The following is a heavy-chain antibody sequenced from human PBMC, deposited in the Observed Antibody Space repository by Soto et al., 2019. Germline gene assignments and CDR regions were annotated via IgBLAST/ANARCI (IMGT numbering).Heavy chain of an antibody. CDR2: IIPIFGTA. V-gene: IGHV1-69*12. J-gene: IGHJ4*02. CDR1: GGTFSSYA. Sequence: QVQLVQSGAEVKKPGSSVKVSCKASGGTFSSYAISWVRQAPGQGLEWMGGIIPIFGTANYAQKFQGRVTITADESTSTAYMELSSLRSEDTAVXXXXXXXXXXXXPFDYWGQGTLVTVSS. CDR3: XXXXXXXXXPFDY.